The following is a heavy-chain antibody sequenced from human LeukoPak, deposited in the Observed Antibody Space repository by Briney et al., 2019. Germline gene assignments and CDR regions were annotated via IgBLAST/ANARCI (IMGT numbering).Heavy chain of an antibody. D-gene: IGHD3-22*01. CDR3: AKAASQLWGYDSNGYFPYY. V-gene: IGHV3-30*02. CDR2: IRYDGSNK. J-gene: IGHJ1*01. CDR1: GFTFSSYG. Sequence: GGSLRLSCAASGFTFSSYGMHWVRQAPGKGLEWVAFIRYDGSNKQYADSVKGRFTISRDNSKNTLYLRMNSLRAEDTAVYYFAKAASQLWGYDSNGYFPYYWGQGTLVTVSS.